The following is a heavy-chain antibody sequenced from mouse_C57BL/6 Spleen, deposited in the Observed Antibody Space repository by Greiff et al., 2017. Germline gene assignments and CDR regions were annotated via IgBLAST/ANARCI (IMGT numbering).Heavy chain of an antibody. D-gene: IGHD2-3*01. Sequence: VQLQQSGPELVKPGASVKISCKASGYTFTDYYMNWVKQSPGKSLEWIGDINPNNGGTSYNQKFKGKATLTVDKSSSTAYMELRSLTSEDSAVYYCARRGGDGYYGHYAMDYWGQGTSVTVSS. CDR1: GYTFTDYY. J-gene: IGHJ4*01. V-gene: IGHV1-26*01. CDR2: INPNNGGT. CDR3: ARRGGDGYYGHYAMDY.